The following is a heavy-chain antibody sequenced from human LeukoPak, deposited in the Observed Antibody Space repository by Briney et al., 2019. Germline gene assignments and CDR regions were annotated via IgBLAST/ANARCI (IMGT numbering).Heavy chain of an antibody. CDR1: GFTFSSYA. CDR2: ISYDGSNK. D-gene: IGHD3-16*01. Sequence: GGSLRLSCAASGFTFSSYAMHWVRQAPGKGLEWVAVISYDGSNKYYADSVKGRFTISRDNSKNTLFLQMNSLRAEDTAVYYCSWAIQNPFDYWGQGTLVTVSS. V-gene: IGHV3-30*14. J-gene: IGHJ4*02. CDR3: SWAIQNPFDY.